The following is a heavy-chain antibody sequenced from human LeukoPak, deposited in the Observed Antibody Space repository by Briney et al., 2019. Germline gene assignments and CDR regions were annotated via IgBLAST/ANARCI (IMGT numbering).Heavy chain of an antibody. J-gene: IGHJ6*03. CDR2: IHYSGTT. V-gene: IGHV4-39*02. D-gene: IGHD3-10*01. Sequence: PSETLSLTCTVSGGSISSSNYYWGWIRQPPGKGLDWIASIHYSGTTYYNPSLKSRVTISVDTSKNHFSLKLSSVTAADTAVYYCASVRRGFGESSKYYSYYYMHVWGNGTTVTIAS. CDR3: ASVRRGFGESSKYYSYYYMHV. CDR1: GGSISSSNYY.